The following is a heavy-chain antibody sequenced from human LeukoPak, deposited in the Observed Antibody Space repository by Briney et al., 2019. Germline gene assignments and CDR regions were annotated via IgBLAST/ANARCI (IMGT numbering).Heavy chain of an antibody. D-gene: IGHD4-17*01. CDR2: ITSDGSGT. J-gene: IGHJ4*02. V-gene: IGHV3-74*03. CDR3: VRQAVPGDSGIAY. Sequence: GGSLRLSCVGSGFSFSSDWMHWVRQAPGKGLVWVARITSDGSGTTYADSVKGRFIVSRDNAKSMVYLQMDGLRAEDTAVFSRVRQAVPGDSGIAYWGRGVLVTVSS. CDR1: GFSFSSDW.